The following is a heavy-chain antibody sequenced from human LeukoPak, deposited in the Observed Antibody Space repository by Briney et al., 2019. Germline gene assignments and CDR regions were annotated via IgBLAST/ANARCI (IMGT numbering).Heavy chain of an antibody. D-gene: IGHD2-2*01. CDR1: GFTFTSYA. CDR2: MSYDGSNK. Sequence: GGSLRLSCAVSGFTFTSYAMHWVRQAPGKGLEWVAVMSYDGSNKYYADSVKGRFTVSRDNSKNTLFLQMNNLRAEDTAVYYCARDGKYCSRTSCYWHASFGLDGMDVWGQGTTVTVSS. J-gene: IGHJ6*02. CDR3: ARDGKYCSRTSCYWHASFGLDGMDV. V-gene: IGHV3-30*04.